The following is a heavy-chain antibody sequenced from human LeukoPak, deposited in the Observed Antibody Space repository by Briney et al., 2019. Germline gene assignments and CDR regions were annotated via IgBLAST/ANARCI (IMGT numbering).Heavy chain of an antibody. CDR1: GYTFTGYY. D-gene: IGHD6-19*01. Sequence: ASVKVSCKASGYTFTGYYMHWVRQAPGKGLEWMGGFDPEDGETIYAQKFQGRVTMTEDTSTDTAYMELSSLRSEDTAVYYCATDKGIAVAGMYYFDYWGQGTLVTVSS. CDR3: ATDKGIAVAGMYYFDY. CDR2: FDPEDGET. J-gene: IGHJ4*02. V-gene: IGHV1-24*01.